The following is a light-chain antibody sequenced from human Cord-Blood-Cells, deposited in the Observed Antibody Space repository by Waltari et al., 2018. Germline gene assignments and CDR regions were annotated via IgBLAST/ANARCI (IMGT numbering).Light chain of an antibody. J-gene: IGLJ3*02. CDR3: CSYAGSYTWV. CDR1: SSDVGGYNH. Sequence: QSALTQPRSVSGSPGQSVTISCTGTSSDVGGYNHVSWYQQHPGKSPKLMIYDVSNRPPGVPVRFSGSTSGNTSSLTIAGLQAEDEADYYCCSYAGSYTWVFGGGTKLTVL. V-gene: IGLV2-11*01. CDR2: DVS.